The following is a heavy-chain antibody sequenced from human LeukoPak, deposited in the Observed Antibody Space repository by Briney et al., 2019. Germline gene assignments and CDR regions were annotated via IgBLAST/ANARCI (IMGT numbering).Heavy chain of an antibody. CDR2: IDKNAELT. J-gene: IGHJ4*02. Sequence: GGSLRLSCAASGFRFDDYAMHWVRQAPGKGLEWVSLIDKNAELTYYADSVEGRFTISRDNNKKSLYLQMNSLRSEDTALYYCAKEARGSSWTGFDSWGQGTLVTVSS. CDR1: GFRFDDYA. V-gene: IGHV3-43*01. CDR3: AKEARGSSWTGFDS. D-gene: IGHD6-13*01.